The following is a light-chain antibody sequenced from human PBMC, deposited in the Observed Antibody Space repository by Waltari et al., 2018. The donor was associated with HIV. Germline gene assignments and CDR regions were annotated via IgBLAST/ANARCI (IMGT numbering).Light chain of an antibody. CDR1: KLGDKY. CDR2: QDN. CDR3: QAWDSSTAV. V-gene: IGLV3-1*01. J-gene: IGLJ3*02. Sequence: SYELTQPPSVSVSPGQTASITCPGDKLGDKYACWYQQKPGQSPVLVIDQDNKRPSGIPERFSCSNSGNTATLTISGTQAMDEADYYCQAWDSSTAVFGGGTKLTVL.